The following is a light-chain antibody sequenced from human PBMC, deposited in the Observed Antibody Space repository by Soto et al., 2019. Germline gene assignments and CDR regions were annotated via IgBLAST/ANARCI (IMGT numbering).Light chain of an antibody. CDR3: LQHNSYPRT. Sequence: DIQMTQSPSSLSASVGDRFTIPCRASQGISNDLGWYQQKPGKAPKRLIYEASILQSGVPSRFSGSGSGTEFTLTISSLQPEDFATDYCLQHNSYPRTFGGGTKVEIK. CDR1: QGISND. V-gene: IGKV1-17*01. CDR2: EAS. J-gene: IGKJ4*01.